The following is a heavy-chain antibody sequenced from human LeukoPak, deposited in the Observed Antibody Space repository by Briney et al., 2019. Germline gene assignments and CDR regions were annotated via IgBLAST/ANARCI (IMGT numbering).Heavy chain of an antibody. V-gene: IGHV3-21*04. D-gene: IGHD4/OR15-4a*01. Sequence: GGSLTLSCAASGFTFSSYSMNWVRQAPGKGLEWVSSISSSSSYIYYAGSGKGRFSISRENSKNTMYLQMNSLRAEDRAVYYCAREVLGFDYWGQGTLVTVSS. J-gene: IGHJ4*02. CDR1: GFTFSSYS. CDR3: AREVLGFDY. CDR2: ISSSSSYI.